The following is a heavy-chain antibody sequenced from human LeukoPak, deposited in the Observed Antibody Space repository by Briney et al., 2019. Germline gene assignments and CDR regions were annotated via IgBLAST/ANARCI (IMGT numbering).Heavy chain of an antibody. CDR1: GFTFSTAW. J-gene: IGHJ1*01. Sequence: GGSLRLSCVASGFTFSTAWMSWLRQAPGKGLVWISRINGDGRIIEHAESVKGRFTISRNNADNTLHLQMNSLRAEDTAVYHCVREVGAPGSFQHWGQGAPVTVSS. CDR3: VREVGAPGSFQH. CDR2: INGDGRII. D-gene: IGHD1-26*01. V-gene: IGHV3-74*03.